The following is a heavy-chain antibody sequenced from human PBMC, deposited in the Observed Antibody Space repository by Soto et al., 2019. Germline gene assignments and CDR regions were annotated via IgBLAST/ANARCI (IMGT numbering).Heavy chain of an antibody. V-gene: IGHV3-15*07. D-gene: IGHD3-10*01. CDR2: IKSRTDGGTT. Sequence: EVQLVESGGGLVKPGGSLRLSCAASGFTFSNAWMNWVRQAPGKGVEWVGRIKSRTDGGTTDYAAPVKGRFTFSRDDSQNTVYLQMNSLKTEDTAVYYCTSTSTLGSGSWPWGQGTLVTVSS. CDR1: GFTFSNAW. J-gene: IGHJ4*02. CDR3: TSTSTLGSGSWP.